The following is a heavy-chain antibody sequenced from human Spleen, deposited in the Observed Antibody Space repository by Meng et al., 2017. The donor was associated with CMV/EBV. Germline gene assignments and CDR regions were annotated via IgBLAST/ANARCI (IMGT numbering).Heavy chain of an antibody. V-gene: IGHV1-2*06. CDR1: GYTFTGYY. CDR2: INPNSGGT. D-gene: IGHD4-17*01. CDR3: ARATTVRLYNWFDP. Sequence: SGYTFTGYYMHWVRQAPGQGLEWMGRINPNSGGTNYAQKFQGRVTMTRDTSISTAYMELSRLRSDDTAVYYCARATTVRLYNWFDPWGQGTLVTVSS. J-gene: IGHJ5*02.